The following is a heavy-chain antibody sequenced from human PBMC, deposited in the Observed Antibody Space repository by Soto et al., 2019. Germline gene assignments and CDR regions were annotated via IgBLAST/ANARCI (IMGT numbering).Heavy chain of an antibody. J-gene: IGHJ3*02. CDR2: MNPNSGNT. CDR3: ARGVVGETHNDAFDI. Sequence: GASVKVSCKASGGTFSSYAISWVRQAPGQGLEWMGGMNPNSGNTGYAQKFQGRVTMTRNTSISTAYMELSSLRSEDTAVYYCARGVVGETHNDAFDIWGQGTMVTVSS. D-gene: IGHD6-6*01. V-gene: IGHV1-8*02. CDR1: GGTFSSYA.